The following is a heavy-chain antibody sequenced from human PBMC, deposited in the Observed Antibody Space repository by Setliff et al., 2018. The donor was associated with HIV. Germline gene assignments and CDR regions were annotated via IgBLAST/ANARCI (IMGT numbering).Heavy chain of an antibody. CDR2: IDSDESTT. CDR1: GFNFRSYS. V-gene: IGHV3-74*01. Sequence: GGSLRLSCLGSGFNFRSYSMHWVRQAPGKGLVWVARIDSDESTTISADSVRGRFTISRDNAKNTLFLQMNSLRPEDTAVYYCATLWMRGGYFDTWGQGTLVTVSS. J-gene: IGHJ4*02. D-gene: IGHD2-15*01. CDR3: ATLWMRGGYFDT.